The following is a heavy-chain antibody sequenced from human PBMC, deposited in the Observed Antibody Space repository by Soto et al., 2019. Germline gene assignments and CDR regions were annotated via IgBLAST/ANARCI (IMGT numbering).Heavy chain of an antibody. Sequence: LRLSCVASGFSFSNYNMNWVRQAPGKGLEWVSYITDSGDTVHYADSVRGRFTISRDNAESSLYLQMNSLRDEDTAVYFCARDFGHGYYLDYWGRGTLVTVSS. J-gene: IGHJ4*02. CDR3: ARDFGHGYYLDY. D-gene: IGHD3-3*01. V-gene: IGHV3-48*02. CDR1: GFSFSNYN. CDR2: ITDSGDTV.